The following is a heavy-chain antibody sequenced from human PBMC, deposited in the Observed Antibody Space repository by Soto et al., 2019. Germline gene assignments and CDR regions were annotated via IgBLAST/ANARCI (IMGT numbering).Heavy chain of an antibody. Sequence: GASVKVSCKASGYTFTGYYMHWVRQAPGQGLEWMGWINPNSGGTNYAQKFQGWVTMTRDTSISTAYMELSRLRSDDTAVYYCARAYDFLTVYTTRYYYYGMDVWGQGTTVTVSS. D-gene: IGHD3-9*01. J-gene: IGHJ6*02. CDR1: GYTFTGYY. V-gene: IGHV1-2*04. CDR2: INPNSGGT. CDR3: ARAYDFLTVYTTRYYYYGMDV.